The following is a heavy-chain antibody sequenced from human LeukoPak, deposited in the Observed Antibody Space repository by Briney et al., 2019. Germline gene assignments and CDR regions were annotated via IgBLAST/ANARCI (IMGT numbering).Heavy chain of an antibody. CDR2: INHSGST. D-gene: IGHD3-10*01. CDR3: ARHLSGRGHHYYYGSGSRFDY. CDR1: GGSFSGYY. J-gene: IGHJ4*02. Sequence: SETLSLTCAVYGGSFSGYYWSWIRQPPGKGLEWIGEINHSGSTNYNPSLKSRVTISVDTSKNQFSLKLSSVTAADTAVYYCARHLSGRGHHYYYGSGSRFDYWGQGTLVTVSS. V-gene: IGHV4-34*01.